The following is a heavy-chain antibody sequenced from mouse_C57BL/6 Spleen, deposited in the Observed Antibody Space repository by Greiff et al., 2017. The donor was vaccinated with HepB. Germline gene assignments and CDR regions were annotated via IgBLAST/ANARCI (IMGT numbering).Heavy chain of an antibody. CDR2: IYPGDGDT. D-gene: IGHD1-1*01. Sequence: QVQLQQSGPELVKPGASVKISCKASGYAFSSSWMNWVKQRPGKGLEWIGRIYPGDGDTNYNGKFKGKATLTADKSSSTAYMQLSSLTSEDSAVYFCALTTVVAPFAYWGQGTLVTVSA. V-gene: IGHV1-82*01. CDR1: GYAFSSSW. CDR3: ALTTVVAPFAY. J-gene: IGHJ3*01.